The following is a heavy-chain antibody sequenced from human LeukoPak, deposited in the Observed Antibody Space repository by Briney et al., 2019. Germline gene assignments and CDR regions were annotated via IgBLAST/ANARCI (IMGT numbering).Heavy chain of an antibody. CDR2: IYYSGST. CDR1: GGSISSSSYY. J-gene: IGHJ5*02. V-gene: IGHV4-39*07. D-gene: IGHD3-10*01. CDR3: ARVAVTMVRGVRSGFNP. Sequence: PSETLSLTCTVSGGSISSSSYYWGWIRQPPGKGPEWIGSIYYSGSTYYNPSLKSRVTISVDTSKNQFSLKLSSVTAADTAVYYCARVAVTMVRGVRSGFNPWGQGTLVTVSS.